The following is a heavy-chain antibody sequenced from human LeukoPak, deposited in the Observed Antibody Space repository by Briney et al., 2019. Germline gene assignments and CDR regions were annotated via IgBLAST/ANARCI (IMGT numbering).Heavy chain of an antibody. CDR1: GFTFSSYA. D-gene: IGHD3-3*01. CDR3: ARSLYDFWSGKDY. CDR2: ISYDGSNK. J-gene: IGHJ4*02. V-gene: IGHV3-30*04. Sequence: GGSLRLSCAASGFTFSSYAMHWVRQAPGKGLEWVVVISYDGSNKYYADSVKGRFTISRDNSKNTLYLQMNSLRAEDTAVYYCARSLYDFWSGKDYWGQGTLVTVSS.